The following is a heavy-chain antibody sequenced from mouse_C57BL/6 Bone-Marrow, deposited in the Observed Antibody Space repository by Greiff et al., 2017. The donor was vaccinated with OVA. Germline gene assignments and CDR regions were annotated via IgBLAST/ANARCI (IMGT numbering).Heavy chain of an antibody. V-gene: IGHV1-63*01. CDR2: IYPGGGYT. CDR1: GYTFTNYW. J-gene: IGHJ3*01. CDR3: ARGTGTRFAY. Sequence: QVQLQQSGAELVRPGTSVKMSCKASGYTFTNYWIGWAKQRPGHGLEWIGDIYPGGGYTNYTEKFKGKATLTADNSSSTAYMQFSSLTSEDSAIYYSARGTGTRFAYWGQGTLVTVSA. D-gene: IGHD4-1*01.